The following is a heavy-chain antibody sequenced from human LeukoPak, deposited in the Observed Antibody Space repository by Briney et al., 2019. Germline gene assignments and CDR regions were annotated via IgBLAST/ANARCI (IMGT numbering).Heavy chain of an antibody. Sequence: GGSLRLSCAASGFTFSSYGMHWVRQAPGKGLEWVAVISYDGSNKYYADSVRGRFTISRDNSKNTLYLQMNSLRAEDTAVYYCARSSNWDYGMDVWGQGTTVTVSS. CDR1: GFTFSSYG. D-gene: IGHD2-2*01. CDR3: ARSSNWDYGMDV. J-gene: IGHJ6*02. CDR2: ISYDGSNK. V-gene: IGHV3-30*03.